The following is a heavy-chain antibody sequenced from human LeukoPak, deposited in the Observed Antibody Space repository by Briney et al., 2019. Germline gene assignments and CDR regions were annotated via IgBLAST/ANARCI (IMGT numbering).Heavy chain of an antibody. CDR3: AREGGESIAAAGIDY. V-gene: IGHV4-34*01. J-gene: IGHJ4*02. Sequence: PSETLSLTCAVYGGSFSGYYWSWIRHPPGKGLEWIGEINHSGSTNYNPSLKSRVTISVDTSKNQFSLKLSSVTAADTAVYYCAREGGESIAAAGIDYWGQGTLVTVSS. CDR2: INHSGST. D-gene: IGHD6-13*01. CDR1: GGSFSGYY.